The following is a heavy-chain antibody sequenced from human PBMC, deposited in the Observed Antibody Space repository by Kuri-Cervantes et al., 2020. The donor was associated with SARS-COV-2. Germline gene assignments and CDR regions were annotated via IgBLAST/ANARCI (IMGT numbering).Heavy chain of an antibody. Sequence: GESLKISCAASGFTFNTYSMDWVRQAPGKGLEWLAYISKGSDTIYYADSVKGRFTISRDNAKNSLYLQMNSLRAEDTAVYYCARTTYNLWFGELLSLWFGPWGQGTLVTVSS. J-gene: IGHJ5*02. CDR2: ISKGSDTI. CDR1: GFTFNTYS. V-gene: IGHV3-48*04. D-gene: IGHD3-10*01. CDR3: ARTTYNLWFGELLSLWFGP.